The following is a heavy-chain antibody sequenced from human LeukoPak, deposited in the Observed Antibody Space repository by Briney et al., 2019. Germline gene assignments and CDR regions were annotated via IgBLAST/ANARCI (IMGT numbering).Heavy chain of an antibody. CDR1: GFTFSDYY. CDR2: ISSSGSTI. J-gene: IGHJ1*01. V-gene: IGHV3-11*01. CDR3: ARGEPYDTAEESAEYFQH. D-gene: IGHD3-22*01. Sequence: GGSLRLSCAASGFTFSDYYMSWIRQAPGKGLEWVSYISSSGSTIYYADSVKGRFIISRDNAKDSLYLQMNSLRVEDTAVYYCARGEPYDTAEESAEYFQHWGQGTLVTVSS.